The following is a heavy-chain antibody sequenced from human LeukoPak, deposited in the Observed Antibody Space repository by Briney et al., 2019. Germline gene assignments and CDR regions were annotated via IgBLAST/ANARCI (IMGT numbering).Heavy chain of an antibody. J-gene: IGHJ4*02. D-gene: IGHD4-23*01. Sequence: GGSLRLSCAASGFPFSTYAMTWVRQAPGKGLEWVSGITGSDSSTYYADSVRGRFTISRDNSKNTVFLQMSSLRADDTAIYYCARGATPYDYGGNSVYWGQGALVTVSS. CDR3: ARGATPYDYGGNSVY. CDR2: ITGSDSST. V-gene: IGHV3-23*01. CDR1: GFPFSTYA.